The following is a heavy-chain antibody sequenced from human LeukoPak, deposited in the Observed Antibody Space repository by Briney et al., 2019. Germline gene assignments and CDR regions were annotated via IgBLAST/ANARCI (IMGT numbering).Heavy chain of an antibody. Sequence: GASVKVSCKASGYTFTSYYMHWVRQAPGQGLEWMGIINPSGGSTSYAQKFQGRVTMTRDMSTSTVYMELSSLRSEDTAVYYCARGGRTNYDFWSGYPNDYWGQGTLVTVSS. CDR3: ARGGRTNYDFWSGYPNDY. D-gene: IGHD3-3*01. CDR2: INPSGGST. CDR1: GYTFTSYY. V-gene: IGHV1-46*01. J-gene: IGHJ4*02.